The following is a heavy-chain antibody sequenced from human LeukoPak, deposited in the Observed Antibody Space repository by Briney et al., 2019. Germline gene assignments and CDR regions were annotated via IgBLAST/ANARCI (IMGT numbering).Heavy chain of an antibody. CDR1: GFTFSSYA. CDR3: ARGLRTWLDY. D-gene: IGHD2-21*01. V-gene: IGHV3-23*01. J-gene: IGHJ4*02. CDR2: ISGSGDST. Sequence: GGSLRLSCAASGFTFSSYAMSWVRQTPGKGLEWVSAISGSGDSTYYADSVKARSTISRDNSKNTLYLQMNSLRAEDTAVYYCARGLRTWLDYWGQGTLVTVSS.